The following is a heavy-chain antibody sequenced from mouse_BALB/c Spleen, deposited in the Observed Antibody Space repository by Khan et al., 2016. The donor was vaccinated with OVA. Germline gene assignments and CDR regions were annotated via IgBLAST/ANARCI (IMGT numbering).Heavy chain of an antibody. CDR1: GYTFTNYG. Sequence: QIQLVQSGPDLKKPGETVKISCKASGYTFTNYGMNWVKQVPGKGLKWMGWTNTYTGEPTYADDFKGRFAFSLETSASTAYLQINNLKNEDTATYFCAIVEYNGTMDYWGQGTSVTVSS. J-gene: IGHJ4*01. CDR2: TNTYTGEP. V-gene: IGHV9-3-1*01. CDR3: AIVEYNGTMDY. D-gene: IGHD1-3*01.